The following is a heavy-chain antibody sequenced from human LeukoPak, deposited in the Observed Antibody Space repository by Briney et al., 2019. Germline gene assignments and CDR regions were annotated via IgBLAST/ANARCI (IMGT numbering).Heavy chain of an antibody. CDR2: IGTAGDT. CDR3: ARGFGITFGRVITIAFDI. D-gene: IGHD3-16*01. J-gene: IGHJ3*02. CDR1: GFTFRSYD. Sequence: GGSLRLSCAASGFTFRSYDMHWVRHPTGKGLEWVSGIGTAGDTYYPGSVKGRFTISRESAKNSLYLQMNSLRAGDTAVYYCARGFGITFGRVITIAFDIWGQGTMVTVSS. V-gene: IGHV3-13*01.